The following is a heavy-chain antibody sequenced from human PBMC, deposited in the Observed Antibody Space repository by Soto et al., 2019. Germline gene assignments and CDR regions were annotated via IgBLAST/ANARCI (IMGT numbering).Heavy chain of an antibody. CDR3: ARHPHVSSSFDP. V-gene: IGHV5-10-1*01. D-gene: IGHD3-16*02. CDR2: IDPSDSHT. J-gene: IGHJ5*02. Sequence: ESLKISCKGSGYSFTTYCISWVRQMPGKGLEWMGMIDPSDSHTNYSPSVQGHVTISADKSITTVFLQWSSLKASDTAMYFCARHPHVSSSFDPWGQGTQVTVS. CDR1: GYSFTTYC.